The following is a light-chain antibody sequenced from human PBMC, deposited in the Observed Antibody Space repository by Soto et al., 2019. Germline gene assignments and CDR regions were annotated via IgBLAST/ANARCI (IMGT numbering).Light chain of an antibody. CDR3: QQSYTTPWT. Sequence: DIHMTQSPSSLSASVGDRVTITCRASQSISSFLNWYQQKPGKAPHLLIYAASSLRYGVPSRFRGSESGTEFTLTISSLQPEYFATYFCQQSYTTPWTFGQGTKVEIK. CDR2: AAS. V-gene: IGKV1-39*01. J-gene: IGKJ1*01. CDR1: QSISSF.